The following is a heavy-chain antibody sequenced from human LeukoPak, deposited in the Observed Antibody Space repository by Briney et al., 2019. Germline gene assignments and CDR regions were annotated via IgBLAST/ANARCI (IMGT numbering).Heavy chain of an antibody. D-gene: IGHD1-26*01. V-gene: IGHV4-39*01. Sequence: AETLSLTCTVSGDSVTSDSYYGGWIRQPPRKGLEWIGSFFYRDRTYYNPSFRSRLTITVDTSKNQVSLKLRSVTAADTAIYYCVRHLVGVAEGYFDYWGQGIQVTVSS. J-gene: IGHJ4*02. CDR2: FFYRDRT. CDR1: GDSVTSDSYY. CDR3: VRHLVGVAEGYFDY.